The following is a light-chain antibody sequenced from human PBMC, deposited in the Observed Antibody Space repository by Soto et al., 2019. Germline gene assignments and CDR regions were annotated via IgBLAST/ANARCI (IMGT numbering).Light chain of an antibody. CDR2: SND. V-gene: IGLV1-44*01. Sequence: QSVLTQPPSASGTPGQRVTISCSVSSSNIRSNVVSWYQQLPGTAPKLLIYSNDQRPSGVPDRFSGSKSGTSASLAISGLQSEDEADYYCAAWDDSLNGYVFGTGTKVTVL. J-gene: IGLJ1*01. CDR3: AAWDDSLNGYV. CDR1: SSNIRSNV.